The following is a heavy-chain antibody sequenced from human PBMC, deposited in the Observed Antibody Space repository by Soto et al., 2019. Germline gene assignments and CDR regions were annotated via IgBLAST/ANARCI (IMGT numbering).Heavy chain of an antibody. CDR3: ARGDPVGRETIFGGMDV. V-gene: IGHV3-30-3*01. CDR2: ISYDGSNK. J-gene: IGHJ6*02. CDR1: GFTFSSYA. Sequence: QVQLVESGGGVVQPGRSLRLSCAASGFTFSSYAMHWVRQAPGKGLEWVAVISYDGSNKYYADSVKGRFTISRDNSKNTLYLRMNSLRAEDTAVYYCARGDPVGRETIFGGMDVWGQGTTVTVSS. D-gene: IGHD3-3*01.